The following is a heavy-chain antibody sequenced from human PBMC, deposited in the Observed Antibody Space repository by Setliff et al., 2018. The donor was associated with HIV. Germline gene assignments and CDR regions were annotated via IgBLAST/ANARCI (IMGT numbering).Heavy chain of an antibody. V-gene: IGHV4-34*01. J-gene: IGHJ4*01. D-gene: IGHD1-26*01. CDR3: ASLLVFPAGGLFDF. CDR1: GGSFSGHF. CDR2: INPNGDT. Sequence: KASETLSLTCAVYGGSFSGHFWTWIRQPPGKGLEWIGNINPNGDTNYNYISSMKGRLTLSLDTSKNQFSLTLRSVTAADTAVYHCASLLVFPAGGLFDFWGHGNLVTVSS.